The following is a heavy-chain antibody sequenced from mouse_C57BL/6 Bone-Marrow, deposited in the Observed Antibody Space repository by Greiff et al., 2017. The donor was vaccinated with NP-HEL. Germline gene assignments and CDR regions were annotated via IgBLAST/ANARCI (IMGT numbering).Heavy chain of an antibody. CDR1: GFSFNTYA. CDR3: VRYGKGAMDY. Sequence: EVQGVESGGGLVQPKGSLKLSCAASGFSFNTYAMNWVRQAPGKGLEWVARIRSKSNNYATYYADSVKDSFTISRDDSESMLYLKMNNLKTEDTAMYYCVRYGKGAMDYWGQGTSVTVAS. D-gene: IGHD2-10*02. V-gene: IGHV10-1*01. CDR2: IRSKSNNYAT. J-gene: IGHJ4*01.